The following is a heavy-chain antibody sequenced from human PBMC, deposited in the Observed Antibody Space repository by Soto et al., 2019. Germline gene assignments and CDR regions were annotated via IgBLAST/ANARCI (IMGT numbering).Heavy chain of an antibody. V-gene: IGHV1-18*01. CDR2: ISAYNGNT. D-gene: IGHD3-10*01. CDR3: ARDTSITMVRGKTYYGMDV. CDR1: HYTFTTYG. J-gene: IGHJ6*02. Sequence: ASVKVAGKASHYTFTTYGISWVRQAPGQGLEWMGWISAYNGNTNYAQKLQGRVTMTTDTSTTTAYMELRSLRSDDAAVYYCARDTSITMVRGKTYYGMDVWGQGTTVTVSS.